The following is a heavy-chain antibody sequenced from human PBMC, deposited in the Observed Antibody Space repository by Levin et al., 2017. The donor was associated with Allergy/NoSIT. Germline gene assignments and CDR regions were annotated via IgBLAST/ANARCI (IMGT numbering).Heavy chain of an antibody. Sequence: GESLKISCKASGYTFTSYGISWVRQAPGQGLEWMGWISAYNGNTNYAQKLQGRVTMTTDTSTSTAYMELRSLRSDDTAVYYCARDVSRAYYYDSSGSWGQGTLVTVSS. CDR2: ISAYNGNT. J-gene: IGHJ5*02. V-gene: IGHV1-18*01. D-gene: IGHD3-22*01. CDR3: ARDVSRAYYYDSSGS. CDR1: GYTFTSYG.